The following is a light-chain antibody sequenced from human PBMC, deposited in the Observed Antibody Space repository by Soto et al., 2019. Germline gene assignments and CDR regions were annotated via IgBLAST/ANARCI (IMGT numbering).Light chain of an antibody. CDR2: RNN. J-gene: IGLJ7*01. CDR1: SSNIGSNY. Sequence: QSVLTQPPSASGTPGQRVTISCSGSSSNIGSNYVYWYQQLPGTAAKLLIYRNNQRPSGVPDLFSGSKSCTSASLAISGLRSEDEDDYYCAAWDDSLSGPVFGGGTQLTVL. V-gene: IGLV1-47*01. CDR3: AAWDDSLSGPV.